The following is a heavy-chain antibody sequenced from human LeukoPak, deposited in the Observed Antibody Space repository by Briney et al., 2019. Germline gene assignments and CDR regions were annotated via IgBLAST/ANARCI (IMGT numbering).Heavy chain of an antibody. V-gene: IGHV4-34*01. D-gene: IGHD1-1*01. CDR2: INHSGST. J-gene: IGHJ4*02. CDR3: ARDYRRLEY. CDR1: GVSFSGYY. Sequence: SETLSLTCAVYGVSFSGYYWSWIRQPPGKGLEWIGEINHSGSTNYNPSLKSRVTISVDTSKNQFSLKLSSVTAADTAVYYCARDYRRLEYWGQGTLVTVSS.